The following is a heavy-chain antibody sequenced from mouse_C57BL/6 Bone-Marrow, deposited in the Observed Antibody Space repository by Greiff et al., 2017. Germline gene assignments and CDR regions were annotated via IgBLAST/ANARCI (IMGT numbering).Heavy chain of an antibody. Sequence: QVQLKQSGAELMKPGASVKLSCKATGYTFTGYWIEWVKQRPGHGLEWIGEILPGSGSTNYNEKFKGKATFTADTSTNTAYMQLSSLTTEDSAIYYCATDCGSIYDVFDYWGQGTTLTVSS. CDR1: GYTFTGYW. CDR3: ATDCGSIYDVFDY. CDR2: ILPGSGST. J-gene: IGHJ2*01. V-gene: IGHV1-9*01. D-gene: IGHD1-1*01.